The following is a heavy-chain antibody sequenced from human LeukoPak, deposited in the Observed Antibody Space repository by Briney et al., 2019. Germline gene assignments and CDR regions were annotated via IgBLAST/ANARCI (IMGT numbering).Heavy chain of an antibody. CDR1: GFTVSSNY. CDR3: AKLKQWQPQRYFFEY. V-gene: IGHV3-53*01. Sequence: GGSLRLSCAASGFTVSSNYMTWVRQAPGKGLEWVSTFSGTSTNSYADAVKGRVTISRDNSKNTLYLQMNSLRAEDTAVYYCAKLKQWQPQRYFFEYWGQGALVTVAS. D-gene: IGHD6-19*01. CDR2: FSGTSTN. J-gene: IGHJ4*02.